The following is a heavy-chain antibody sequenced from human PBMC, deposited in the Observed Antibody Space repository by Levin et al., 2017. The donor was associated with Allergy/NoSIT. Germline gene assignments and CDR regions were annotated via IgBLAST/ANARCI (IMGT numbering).Heavy chain of an antibody. V-gene: IGHV3-23*01. D-gene: IGHD3-3*01. CDR2: ISGSGGST. J-gene: IGHJ4*02. Sequence: GESLKISCAASGFTFSSYAMSWVRQAPGKGLEWVSAISGSGGSTYYADSVKGRFTISRDNSKNTLYLQMNSLRAEDTAVYYCAKVSGYWMYYFDYWGQGTLVTVSS. CDR3: AKVSGYWMYYFDY. CDR1: GFTFSSYA.